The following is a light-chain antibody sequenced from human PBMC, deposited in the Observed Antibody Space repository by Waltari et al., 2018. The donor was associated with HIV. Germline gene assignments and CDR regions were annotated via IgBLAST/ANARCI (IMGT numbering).Light chain of an antibody. Sequence: QSALTQPPSASGSPGQSVTISCTGTSSDVGGYNYVSWYQQHPGKAPKLMVYEVSKGPSGVPARFSGSGSGNPASLTVSGLQAEDEADYYGSSYTGSDNLVFGGGTKLTVL. CDR3: SSYTGSDNLV. CDR1: SSDVGGYNY. J-gene: IGLJ2*01. V-gene: IGLV2-8*01. CDR2: EVS.